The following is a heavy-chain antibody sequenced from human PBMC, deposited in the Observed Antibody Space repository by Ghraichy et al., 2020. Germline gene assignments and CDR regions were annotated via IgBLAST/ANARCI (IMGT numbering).Heavy chain of an antibody. Sequence: GSPRLSCAASGFTFSSYWMSWVRQAPGKGLEWVANIKQDGSEKYYVDSVKGRFTISRDNAKNSLYLQMNSLRAEDTAVYYCARVYETPIGVFELAHDPYYFDYWGQGTLVTVSS. CDR2: IKQDGSEK. D-gene: IGHD3-10*01. CDR3: ARVYETPIGVFELAHDPYYFDY. CDR1: GFTFSSYW. V-gene: IGHV3-7*03. J-gene: IGHJ4*02.